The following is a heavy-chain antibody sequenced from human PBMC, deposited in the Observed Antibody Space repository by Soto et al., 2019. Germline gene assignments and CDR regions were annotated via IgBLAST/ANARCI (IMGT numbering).Heavy chain of an antibody. CDR2: VYFNENT. CDR3: ARQLTMARGIDF. D-gene: IGHD3-10*01. Sequence: QVQLLESGPGLVKASETLSLTCSISGGSISSGGYYWSWVRQRPGKGLEWIGYVYFNENTSYNPSLKSRVTISVGTSKRQFSLRLSSVTAADAAVYYCARQLTMARGIDFWGPGISVSVSS. CDR1: GGSISSGGYY. J-gene: IGHJ4*02. V-gene: IGHV4-31*03.